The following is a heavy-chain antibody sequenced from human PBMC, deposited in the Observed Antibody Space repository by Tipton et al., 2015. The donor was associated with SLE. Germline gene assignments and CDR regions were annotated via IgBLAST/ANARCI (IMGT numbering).Heavy chain of an antibody. Sequence: TLSLTCTVSGGSISGHSCSWILHPPGKGLEWIASIYYTGNTYYNPSLNSRVTISLDTSKNQFSLKLDSVTAADTAVYYCARAYTGAGDAFDIWGQGTMVTVSS. CDR3: ARAYTGAGDAFDI. V-gene: IGHV4-59*11. CDR1: GGSISGHS. CDR2: IYYTGNT. D-gene: IGHD7-27*01. J-gene: IGHJ3*02.